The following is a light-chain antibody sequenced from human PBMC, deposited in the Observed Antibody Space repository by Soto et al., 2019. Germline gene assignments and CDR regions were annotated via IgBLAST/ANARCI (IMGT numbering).Light chain of an antibody. V-gene: IGKV1-5*01. CDR3: QQYNSYAWT. CDR1: QSISSW. Sequence: DIQMTQSPSTLSASVGARVTTTCRASQSISSWLAWYQQKPGKAPKLLIYDASSLESGVPSRFSGSGSGTEFTLTISSLQPDDFATYYCQQYNSYAWTFGQGTKVDI. CDR2: DAS. J-gene: IGKJ1*01.